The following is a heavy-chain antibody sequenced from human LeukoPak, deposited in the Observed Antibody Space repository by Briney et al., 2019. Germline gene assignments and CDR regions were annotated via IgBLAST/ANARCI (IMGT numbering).Heavy chain of an antibody. CDR3: ARDGLLGYCSSTSCYGHYYYYMDV. CDR2: IYTSGST. D-gene: IGHD2-2*01. V-gene: IGHV4-4*07. J-gene: IGHJ6*03. Sequence: SETLSLTCTVSGGSTSSYYWSWIRQPAGKGLEWIGRIYTSGSTNYNPSLKSRVTMSVDTSKNQFSLKLSSVTAADTAVYYCARDGLLGYCSSTSCYGHYYYYMDVWGKGTTVTVSS. CDR1: GGSTSSYY.